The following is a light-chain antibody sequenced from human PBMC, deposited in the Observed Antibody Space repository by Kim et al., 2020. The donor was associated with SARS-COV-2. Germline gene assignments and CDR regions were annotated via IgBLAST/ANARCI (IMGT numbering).Light chain of an antibody. CDR2: GAS. J-gene: IGKJ2*01. Sequence: SPGERAALSGGASQSVSSNLAWYQQKPGQAPRRLIYGASTRATGIPARFSGSGSGTEFTLTISSLQSEDFAVYYCQQYNNWPPKYTFGQGTKLEI. CDR3: QQYNNWPPKYT. V-gene: IGKV3-15*01. CDR1: QSVSSN.